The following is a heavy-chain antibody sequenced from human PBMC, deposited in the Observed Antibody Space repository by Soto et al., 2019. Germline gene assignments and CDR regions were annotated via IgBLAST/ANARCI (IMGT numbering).Heavy chain of an antibody. CDR1: GYTFTGYY. CDR2: INPNSGGT. V-gene: IGHV1-2*02. CDR3: ARDLEDYYYGMDV. Sequence: ASVRVSCKASGYTFTGYYMHWVRQAPGQGLEWMGWINPNSGGTNYAQKFQGRVTMTRDTSISTAYMELSRLRSDDTAVYYCARDLEDYYYGMDVWGQGTTVTVSS. J-gene: IGHJ6*02.